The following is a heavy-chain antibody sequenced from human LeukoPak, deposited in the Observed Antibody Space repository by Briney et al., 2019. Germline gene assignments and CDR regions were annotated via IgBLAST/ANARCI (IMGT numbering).Heavy chain of an antibody. CDR2: ISSSSSTI. J-gene: IGHJ4*02. CDR1: GFTFSSYS. CDR3: ARDQKVGATPVDY. V-gene: IGHV3-48*01. Sequence: GGSLRLSCAASGFTFSSYSMNWVRQAPGKGLEWVPYISSSSSTIYYADSVKGRFTISRDNAKNSLYLQMNSLRAEDTAVYYCARDQKVGATPVDYWGQGTLVTVSS. D-gene: IGHD1-26*01.